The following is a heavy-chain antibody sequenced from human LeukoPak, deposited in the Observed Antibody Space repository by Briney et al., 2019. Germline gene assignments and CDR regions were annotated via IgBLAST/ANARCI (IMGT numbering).Heavy chain of an antibody. J-gene: IGHJ6*02. CDR2: INPNSGGT. Sequence: GASVKVSCKASGYTFTGYYMHWVRQAPGQGLEWMGWINPNSGGTNYAQKFQGRVTMTRDTSISTAYMELSRLRSDDTAVYYCARNGGSGSYPYYYGMDVWGQGTTVTVSS. V-gene: IGHV1-2*02. CDR1: GYTFTGYY. CDR3: ARNGGSGSYPYYYGMDV. D-gene: IGHD3-10*01.